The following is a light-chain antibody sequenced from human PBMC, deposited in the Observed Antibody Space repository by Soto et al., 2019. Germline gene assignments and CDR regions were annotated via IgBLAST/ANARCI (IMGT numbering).Light chain of an antibody. J-gene: IGLJ1*01. CDR3: QSYDSTLSARYV. V-gene: IGLV1-40*01. CDR1: SSNIGAGYD. CDR2: GNI. Sequence: QSVLTQSPSVSGAPGQGVTISCTGSSSNIGAGYDVHWYQQRPGTAPKLLIFGNINRPSGVPDRFSGSKSGTSASLAITGLQAEDEGDYYCQSYDSTLSARYVFGTGTKVTVL.